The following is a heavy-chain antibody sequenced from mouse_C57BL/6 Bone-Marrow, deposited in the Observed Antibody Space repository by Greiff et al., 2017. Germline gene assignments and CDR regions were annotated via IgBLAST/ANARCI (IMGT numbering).Heavy chain of an antibody. CDR1: GYSFTDYN. CDR3: ARCPTTVVATRYAMDY. D-gene: IGHD1-1*01. Sequence: VHVKQSGPELVKPGASVKISCKASGYSFTDYNMNWVKQSNGKSLEWIGVINPNYGTTSYNQKFKGKATLTVDQSSSTAYMQLNSLTSEDSAVYYCARCPTTVVATRYAMDYWGQGTSVTVSS. CDR2: INPNYGTT. V-gene: IGHV1-39*01. J-gene: IGHJ4*01.